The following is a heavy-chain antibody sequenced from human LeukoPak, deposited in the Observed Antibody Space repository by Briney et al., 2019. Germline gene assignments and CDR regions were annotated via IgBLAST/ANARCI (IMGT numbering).Heavy chain of an antibody. CDR1: GGSISTYY. V-gene: IGHV4-59*01. D-gene: IGHD3-22*01. Sequence: PSETLSLTCTVSGGSISTYYWSWIRQPPGKGLEWIAYIYYSGSTNYNPSLRSRVTISVDTSKNQFSLRLSSVTAADTAVYYCARDYYDSSTYYNFDYWGQGTLVTVSS. J-gene: IGHJ4*02. CDR3: ARDYYDSSTYYNFDY. CDR2: IYYSGST.